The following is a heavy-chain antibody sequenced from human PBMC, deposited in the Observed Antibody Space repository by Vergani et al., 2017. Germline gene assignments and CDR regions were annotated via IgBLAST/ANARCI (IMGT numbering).Heavy chain of an antibody. CDR3: VGGGRGDHGDFWSRLGP. CDR2: ISFDGTNE. Sequence: QVQLVESGGGVVQPGTSLRLSCVVSGFALNRHAMYWVRQAPGKGLEWVVGISFDGTNEYYPDLVKGRFTISRDIAKNTLYLQVRSLRLEDTGVYHCVGGGRGDHGDFWSRLGPWGQGTRVIVSS. D-gene: IGHD3-3*01. CDR1: GFALNRHA. V-gene: IGHV3-30-3*01. J-gene: IGHJ5*02.